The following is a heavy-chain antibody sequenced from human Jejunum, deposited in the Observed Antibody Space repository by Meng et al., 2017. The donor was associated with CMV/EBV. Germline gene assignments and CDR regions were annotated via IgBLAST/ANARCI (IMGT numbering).Heavy chain of an antibody. V-gene: IGHV3-11*01. Sequence: LRLACAASGFPFGAYYMTWVRQAPGKGLEWVSYITGSGDIIYYADSVEGRFTISRDNAKSSLYLEINSLRAEDTAVYYCARGNYGFDYWGQGTLVTVSS. D-gene: IGHD4-17*01. J-gene: IGHJ4*02. CDR1: GFPFGAYY. CDR2: ITGSGDII. CDR3: ARGNYGFDY.